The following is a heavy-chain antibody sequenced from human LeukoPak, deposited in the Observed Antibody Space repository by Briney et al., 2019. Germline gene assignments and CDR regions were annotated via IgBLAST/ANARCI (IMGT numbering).Heavy chain of an antibody. CDR2: ISGNGGGT. V-gene: IGHV3-23*01. Sequence: GGSLRLSCAASGLTFSSYAISWVRQAPGQGLEWVSAISGNGGGTYYADSVKGRFTISRDNSKNTLYLQMNSLRAEDTAVYYCAKLGTTVTTYYYYYMDVWGKGTTVTVSS. D-gene: IGHD4-17*01. J-gene: IGHJ6*03. CDR1: GLTFSSYA. CDR3: AKLGTTVTTYYYYYMDV.